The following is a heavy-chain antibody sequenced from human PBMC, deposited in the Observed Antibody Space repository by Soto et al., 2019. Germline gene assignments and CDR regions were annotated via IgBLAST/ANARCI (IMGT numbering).Heavy chain of an antibody. D-gene: IGHD3-10*01. CDR1: GGSISSSSYY. CDR3: ARHVVGHYYGSGSYVGRYYYGMDV. V-gene: IGHV4-39*01. J-gene: IGHJ6*02. CDR2: IYYSGST. Sequence: PSETLSLTCTVSGGSISSSSYYWGWIRQPPGKGLEWIGSIYYSGSTYYNPSLKSRVTISVDTSKNQFSLKLSSVTAADTAVYYCARHVVGHYYGSGSYVGRYYYGMDVWGQGTTVTGSS.